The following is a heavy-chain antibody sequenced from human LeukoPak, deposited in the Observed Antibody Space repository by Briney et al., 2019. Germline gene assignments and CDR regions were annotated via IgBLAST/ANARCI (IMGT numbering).Heavy chain of an antibody. V-gene: IGHV3-53*01. D-gene: IGHD3-10*01. CDR1: GFSVFSNC. CDR3: ARGLWSRGVITHNWFEP. Sequence: GGSLRLSCVASGFSVFSNCMTWVRQAPGKGLEWVAVSYRRDTTFYADAVKGRFIISTDSSRKTVYLQMNSLRAGDTAVSYCARGLWSRGVITHNWFEPWGPGTLVTVSS. CDR2: SYRRDTT. J-gene: IGHJ5*02.